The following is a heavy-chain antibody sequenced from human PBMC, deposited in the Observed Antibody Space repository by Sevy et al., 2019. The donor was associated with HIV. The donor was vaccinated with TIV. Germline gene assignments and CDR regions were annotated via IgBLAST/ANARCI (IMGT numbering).Heavy chain of an antibody. CDR2: INHSGST. Sequence: SETLSLTCTVSGGSISSGGYYWSWIRQPPGKGLEWIGEINHSGSTNYNPSLKSRVTISVDTSKNQFSLKLSSVTAADTAVYYCAREGEMATIMEGYYFDYWGQGTLVTVSS. CDR1: GGSISSGGYY. D-gene: IGHD5-12*01. V-gene: IGHV4-39*07. J-gene: IGHJ4*02. CDR3: AREGEMATIMEGYYFDY.